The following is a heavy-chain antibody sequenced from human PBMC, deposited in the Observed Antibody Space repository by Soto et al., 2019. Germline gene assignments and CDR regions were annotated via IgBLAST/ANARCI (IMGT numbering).Heavy chain of an antibody. CDR3: AKFLVPLYEFWSGYYLLGYHDDFDI. J-gene: IGHJ3*02. CDR1: GFTFSSYA. V-gene: IGHV3-23*01. Sequence: EVQLLESGGGLVQPGGSLRLSCAASGFTFSSYAMSWVRQAPGKGLEWVSAISGSGGSTYYADSVNGRFTISRDNSKNTLYLLMNSLTAEDTAVYYCAKFLVPLYEFWSGYYLLGYHDDFDIWGQGTMVTVSS. D-gene: IGHD3-3*01. CDR2: ISGSGGST.